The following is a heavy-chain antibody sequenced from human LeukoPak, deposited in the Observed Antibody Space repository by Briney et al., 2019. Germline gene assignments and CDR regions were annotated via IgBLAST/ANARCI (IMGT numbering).Heavy chain of an antibody. CDR3: AREESIGRYQFLHDS. D-gene: IGHD1-26*01. Sequence: ASVKVSCKASGGTFNSYAISWVRQAPGQGLEWMGGIIPIFGTTNYARKFRGRVTLTADKSTSTAYMELRSLTSDDTAVYYCAREESIGRYQFLHDSWGQGTLVTVSS. CDR2: IIPIFGTT. V-gene: IGHV1-69*06. CDR1: GGTFNSYA. J-gene: IGHJ4*02.